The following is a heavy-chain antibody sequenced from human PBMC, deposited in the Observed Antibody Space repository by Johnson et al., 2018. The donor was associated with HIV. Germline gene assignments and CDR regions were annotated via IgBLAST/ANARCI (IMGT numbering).Heavy chain of an antibody. Sequence: VQLVESGGDLVQPGGSQRLSCVASTFTFRNYWMSWVRQAPGKGLEWVGNIQEDGSQIHYMDSVKGRFTISRDNAENSLYLQMTSLRGEDTAVYYCARERSRGGYSGYDYGAFDIWGQGTMVTVSS. D-gene: IGHD5-12*01. V-gene: IGHV3-7*01. CDR2: IQEDGSQI. CDR1: TFTFRNYW. CDR3: ARERSRGGYSGYDYGAFDI. J-gene: IGHJ3*02.